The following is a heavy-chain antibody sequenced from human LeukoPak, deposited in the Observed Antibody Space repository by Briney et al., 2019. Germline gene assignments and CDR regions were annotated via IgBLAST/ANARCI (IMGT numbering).Heavy chain of an antibody. V-gene: IGHV3-72*01. Sequence: GSLRLSCAASGFTFIDHNMEWVRQAPGKGLEWVGRIINKAKGYSTEYAASVKGRFTISRDDSKNSLYLQMNSLKIDDTAVYYCVRDAGWRFDPWGQGTLVSVSS. CDR1: GFTFIDHN. CDR2: IINKAKGYST. J-gene: IGHJ5*02. D-gene: IGHD5-24*01. CDR3: VRDAGWRFDP.